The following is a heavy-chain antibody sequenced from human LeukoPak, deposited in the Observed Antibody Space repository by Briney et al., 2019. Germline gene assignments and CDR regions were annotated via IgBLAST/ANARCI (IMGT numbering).Heavy chain of an antibody. D-gene: IGHD3-16*02. V-gene: IGHV3-23*01. CDR2: ISDSGRAT. CDR1: GFTFSSYA. J-gene: IGHJ4*02. CDR3: ARHDSFIPY. Sequence: GGSLRLSCAASGFTFSSYAMSWVRQAPGKGLEWVSGISDSGRATYYTDSVKGRCTISRDNSKNTVSLQLNNLRAEDTAVYFCARHDSFIPYWGQGTLVTVTS.